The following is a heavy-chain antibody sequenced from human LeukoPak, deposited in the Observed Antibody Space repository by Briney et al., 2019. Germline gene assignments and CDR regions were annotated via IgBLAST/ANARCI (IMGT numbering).Heavy chain of an antibody. V-gene: IGHV3-23*01. CDR1: GFTFSSYS. Sequence: GGSLRLSCAASGFTFSSYSMNWVRQAPGKGLEWVSAISAGGVGTYYADSVRGRFTISRDNSKNTLYLQMNSLRAEDTAVYHCAKGTCTNGICWFDYWGQGTLVTVSS. D-gene: IGHD2-8*01. CDR2: ISAGGVGT. CDR3: AKGTCTNGICWFDY. J-gene: IGHJ4*02.